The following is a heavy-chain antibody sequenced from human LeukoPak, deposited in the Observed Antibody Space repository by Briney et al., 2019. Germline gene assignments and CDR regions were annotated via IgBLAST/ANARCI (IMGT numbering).Heavy chain of an antibody. CDR2: IDDSGVIR. CDR3: AKRFKRNYYYHYAMDV. CDR1: GFTFKTHA. V-gene: IGHV3-23*01. Sequence: PGGSLRLSCAASGFTFKTHAMSWVRQAPGKGLEWVSRIDDSGVIRSYADSVKGRFTISRDNSKMTLTLQMNSLRAEDTAVYYCAKRFKRNYYYHYAMDVWGQGTTVTVSS. J-gene: IGHJ6*02.